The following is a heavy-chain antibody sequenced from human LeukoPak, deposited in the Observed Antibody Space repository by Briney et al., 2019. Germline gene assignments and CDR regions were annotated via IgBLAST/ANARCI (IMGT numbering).Heavy chain of an antibody. Sequence: SETLSLTCTVSGGSISSSSFYWGLIRQPPGKGLEWIGSIYYSGNTYYNPSLKSRVTISADTSKNQFSLKLSSVTAADTAVYYCARLNQGNRFDYWGQGTLVTVSS. CDR1: GGSISSSSFY. CDR2: IYYSGNT. D-gene: IGHD1-14*01. CDR3: ARLNQGNRFDY. V-gene: IGHV4-39*01. J-gene: IGHJ4*02.